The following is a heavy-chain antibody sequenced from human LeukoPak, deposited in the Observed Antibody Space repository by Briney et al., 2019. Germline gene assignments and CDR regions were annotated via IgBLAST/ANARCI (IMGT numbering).Heavy chain of an antibody. CDR1: GYSFTSYW. CDR2: IYPGDSDT. V-gene: IGHV5-51*01. J-gene: IGHJ5*02. Sequence: HGESLKISCKGSGYSFTSYWIGWVRQLPGKGLEWMGIIYPGDSDTRYSPSFQGQVTISADKSISTAYLQWSSLEASDTAMYYCARFAVTGATTFDPWGQGTLVTVSS. CDR3: ARFAVTGATTFDP. D-gene: IGHD1-26*01.